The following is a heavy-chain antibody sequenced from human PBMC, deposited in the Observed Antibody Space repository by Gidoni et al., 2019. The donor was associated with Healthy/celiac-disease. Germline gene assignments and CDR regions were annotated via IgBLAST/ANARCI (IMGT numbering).Heavy chain of an antibody. CDR3: ARDLSYGDWRWFDP. CDR2: IYTSGST. Sequence: QVQLQESGPGLVKPSETLSLTCTVSGGSISSYYWSWIRQPAGKGLEWIGRIYTSGSTNYNPSLKSRVTMSVDTSKNQFSLKLSSVTAADTAVYYCARDLSYGDWRWFDPWGQGTLVTVSS. V-gene: IGHV4-4*07. J-gene: IGHJ5*02. D-gene: IGHD4-17*01. CDR1: GGSISSYY.